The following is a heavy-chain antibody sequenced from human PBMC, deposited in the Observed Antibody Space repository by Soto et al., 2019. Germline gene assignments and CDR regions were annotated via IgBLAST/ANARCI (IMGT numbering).Heavy chain of an antibody. CDR3: ARVRIAAAGKGARMDWFDP. CDR2: INHSGST. J-gene: IGHJ5*02. V-gene: IGHV4-34*01. D-gene: IGHD6-13*01. Sequence: SETLSLTCAVYGGSFSGYYWSWIRQPPGKGLEWIGEINHSGSTNYNPSLKSRVTISVDTSKNQFSLKLSSVTAADTAVYYCARVRIAAAGKGARMDWFDPWGQGTLVTVSS. CDR1: GGSFSGYY.